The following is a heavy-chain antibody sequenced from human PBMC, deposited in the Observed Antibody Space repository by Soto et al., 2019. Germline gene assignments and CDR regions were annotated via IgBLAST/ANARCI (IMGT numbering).Heavy chain of an antibody. D-gene: IGHD3-10*01. CDR2: ISAYNGNT. J-gene: IGHJ5*02. CDR1: GYTFTSYG. V-gene: IGHV1-18*01. CDR3: AIVVLWCGELTHQQKNWFDP. Sequence: ASVKVSCKASGYTFTSYGISWVRQAPGQGLEWMGWISAYNGNTNYAQKLQGRVTMTTDTSTSTAYMELRSLRSDDTAVYYCAIVVLWCGELTHQQKNWFDPWGQGTLVTVSS.